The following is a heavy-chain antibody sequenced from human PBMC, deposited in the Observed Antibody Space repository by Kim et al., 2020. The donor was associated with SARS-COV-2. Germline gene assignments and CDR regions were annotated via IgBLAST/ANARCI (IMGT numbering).Heavy chain of an antibody. V-gene: IGHV1-2*02. Sequence: SGGTNYAQKFQGRVTMTRDTSISTAYMELSRLRSDDTAVYYCARLTIGDIWGQGTMVTVSS. CDR3: ARLTIGDI. D-gene: IGHD3-10*01. CDR2: SGGT. J-gene: IGHJ3*02.